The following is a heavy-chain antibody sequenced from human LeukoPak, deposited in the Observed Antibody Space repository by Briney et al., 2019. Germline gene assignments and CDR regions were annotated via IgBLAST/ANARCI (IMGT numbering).Heavy chain of an antibody. Sequence: PSETLSLTCIVSGGSISTYYWSWIRQPPGKGLEWIGYIYYTGSTTYNPPLKSRVSISVDTSKNKFSLDLNSVSAADTAVYYCARGRGDARGTSFDPWGQGTLVTVSS. J-gene: IGHJ5*02. CDR2: IYYTGST. CDR1: GGSISTYY. CDR3: ARGRGDARGTSFDP. D-gene: IGHD3-10*01. V-gene: IGHV4-59*01.